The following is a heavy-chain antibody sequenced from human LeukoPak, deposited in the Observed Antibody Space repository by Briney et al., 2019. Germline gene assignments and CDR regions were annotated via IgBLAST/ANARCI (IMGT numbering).Heavy chain of an antibody. V-gene: IGHV3-23*01. J-gene: IGHJ4*02. CDR1: GFIFNTYA. CDR2: ISGSGANT. CDR3: AKYLLRSSRPLGN. Sequence: PGGSLRLSCAASGFIFNTYAMGWVRQPPGRGLEWVSAISGSGANTYYADSVQGRFTVSRDNSKNTLFLQMNSLRAEDTAMYYCAKYLLRSSRPLGNWGQGTLVTVSS. D-gene: IGHD2-15*01.